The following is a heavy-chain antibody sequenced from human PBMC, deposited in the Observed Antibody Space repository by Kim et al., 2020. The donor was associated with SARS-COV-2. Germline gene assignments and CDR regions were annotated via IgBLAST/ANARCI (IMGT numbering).Heavy chain of an antibody. J-gene: IGHJ5*02. D-gene: IGHD6-13*01. CDR3: AKEGGSSWLRDIGDNWFDP. Sequence: GGSLRLSCAASGFTFSSYAMSWVRQAPGKGLEWVSAISGSGGSTYYADSVKGRFTISRDNSKNTLYLQMNSLRAEDTAVYYCAKEGGSSWLRDIGDNWFDPWGQGTLVTVSS. CDR1: GFTFSSYA. V-gene: IGHV3-23*01. CDR2: ISGSGGST.